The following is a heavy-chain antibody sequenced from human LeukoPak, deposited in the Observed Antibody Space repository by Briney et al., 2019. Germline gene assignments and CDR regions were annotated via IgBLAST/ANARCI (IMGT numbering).Heavy chain of an antibody. CDR3: ARGPPYSSSWYLAEYFQH. J-gene: IGHJ1*01. CDR2: ISSNGGST. Sequence: QSGGSLRLSCAASGFTFSSYAMHWVRQAPGKGLEYVSAISSNGGSTYYANSVKGRFTISRDNSKNTLYLQMGSLRAEDMAVYYCARGPPYSSSWYLAEYFQHWGQGTLVTVSS. D-gene: IGHD6-13*01. V-gene: IGHV3-64*01. CDR1: GFTFSSYA.